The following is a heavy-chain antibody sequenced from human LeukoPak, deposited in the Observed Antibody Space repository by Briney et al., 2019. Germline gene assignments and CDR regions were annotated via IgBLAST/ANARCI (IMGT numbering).Heavy chain of an antibody. J-gene: IGHJ3*01. CDR1: GFTFSTCA. CDR3: VKEPRGYSFRFDV. D-gene: IGHD5-18*01. V-gene: IGHV3-23*01. CDR2: ISGSGSKT. Sequence: GGSLRLSCAASGFTFSTCAINWVRQAPGKGLEWVSAISGSGSKTFYADSVKGWFTISRDNPKNTLYLQMNSLRPEDTAVYYCVKEPRGYSFRFDVWGQGTKVTVSS.